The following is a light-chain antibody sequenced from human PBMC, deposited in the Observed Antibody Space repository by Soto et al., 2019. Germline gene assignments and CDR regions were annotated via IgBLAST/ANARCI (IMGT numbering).Light chain of an antibody. CDR3: QQSSSTPLT. CDR2: AAS. Sequence: DIQMTQSPSSLSASVGDRVTITCRASQSISSYLNWYQQKPGKAPKLLIYAASSLQSGVPSRFSGSGSGTDFTLTISSLQPEDCATYYCQQSSSTPLTFGGGTKVEIK. V-gene: IGKV1-39*01. J-gene: IGKJ4*01. CDR1: QSISSY.